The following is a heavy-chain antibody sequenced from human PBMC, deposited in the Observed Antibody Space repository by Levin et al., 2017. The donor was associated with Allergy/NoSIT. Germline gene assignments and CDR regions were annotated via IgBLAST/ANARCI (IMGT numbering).Heavy chain of an antibody. CDR3: ARRYYGLGTYYMDV. J-gene: IGHJ6*03. V-gene: IGHV3-66*01. D-gene: IGHD3-10*01. CDR1: GFTVSSNY. Sequence: GGSLRPSCAASGFTVSSNYMSWVRQAPGKGLEWVSLIYRGGTTYYADSVKGRFTISRDNSNNTLYLQMNSLRAEDTAVYYCARRYYGLGTYYMDVWGKGTTVTVAS. CDR2: IYRGGTT.